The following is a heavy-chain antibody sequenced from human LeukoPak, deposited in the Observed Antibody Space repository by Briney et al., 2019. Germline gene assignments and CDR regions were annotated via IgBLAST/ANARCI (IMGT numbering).Heavy chain of an antibody. CDR3: ARPYDISTGYFDY. V-gene: IGHV3-74*01. D-gene: IGHD3-9*01. J-gene: IGHJ4*02. Sequence: RGSLRLSCAASGFTFSSHWMHWVRQAPGKGLMWVARINGDGSSTSYADSVKGRFTIYRDNGKNTLYLQMNTLRAEDTAMYYCARPYDISTGYFDYWGQGTLVTVSS. CDR1: GFTFSSHW. CDR2: INGDGSST.